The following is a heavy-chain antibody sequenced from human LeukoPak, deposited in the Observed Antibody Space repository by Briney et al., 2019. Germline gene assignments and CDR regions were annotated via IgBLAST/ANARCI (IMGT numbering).Heavy chain of an antibody. D-gene: IGHD3-9*01. CDR2: ISGNGGGI. CDR3: AKDFQIIRWLSHL. CDR1: GFTFSNYA. V-gene: IGHV3-23*01. Sequence: GGSLRLSCAASGFTFSNYAMSWVRQAPGKGLEWVSSISGNGGGIYYADSVKGRFTISRDNSKNTLSLQMDSLRAEDTPIYHCAKDFQIIRWLSHLWGQGTLVTVSS. J-gene: IGHJ5*02.